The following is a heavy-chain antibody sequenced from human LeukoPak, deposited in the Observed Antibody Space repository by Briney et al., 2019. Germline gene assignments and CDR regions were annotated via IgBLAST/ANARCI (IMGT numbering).Heavy chain of an antibody. V-gene: IGHV1-24*01. J-gene: IGHJ4*02. Sequence: ASVKVSCKVSGYTLTELSMHWVRQAPGKGLEWMGGFDPENGETIYPQNFQGRVTVTEDTSTDTAYMEVSSLKSEDTAVYYCATVSGSYSYFDYWGQGILVTVSS. D-gene: IGHD1-26*01. CDR1: GYTLTELS. CDR3: ATVSGSYSYFDY. CDR2: FDPENGET.